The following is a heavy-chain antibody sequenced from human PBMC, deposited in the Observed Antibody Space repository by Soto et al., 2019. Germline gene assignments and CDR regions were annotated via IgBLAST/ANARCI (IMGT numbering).Heavy chain of an antibody. Sequence: SETLSLTCTVSGGSISSYYWSWIRQPPGKGLEWIGYIYYSGSTNYNPSLKSRVTISVDTSKNQFSLKLSSVTAADTAVYYCARDLAEAARPVWGQGTTVTVSS. CDR2: IYYSGST. V-gene: IGHV4-59*01. CDR1: GGSISSYY. D-gene: IGHD6-6*01. CDR3: ARDLAEAARPV. J-gene: IGHJ6*02.